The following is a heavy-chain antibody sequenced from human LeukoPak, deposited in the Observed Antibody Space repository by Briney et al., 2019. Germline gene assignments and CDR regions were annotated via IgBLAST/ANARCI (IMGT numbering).Heavy chain of an antibody. V-gene: IGHV3-74*01. D-gene: IGHD5-18*01. J-gene: IGHJ4*02. CDR1: GFTFSDYL. CDR3: ARVITGSTYGQFDY. Sequence: PGGSLRLSCTASGFTFSDYLMHWVRQAPGNRLGWVSRINSDGSRTNYADCLKGRFTISIDNTNNTLFLQMNSLRAEDAAVYYCARVITGSTYGQFDYWGQGALATVSS. CDR2: INSDGSRT.